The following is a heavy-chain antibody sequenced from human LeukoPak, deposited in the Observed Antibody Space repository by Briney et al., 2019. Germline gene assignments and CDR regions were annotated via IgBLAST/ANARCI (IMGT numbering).Heavy chain of an antibody. CDR1: GYTFTGYY. Sequence: ASVKVSCKASGYTFTGYYMHWVRQAPGQGLEWMGWINPNSGGTNYAQKFQGWVTMTRDTSISTAYMERSRLTSDETAVYYCARAESTGTESAFDYWGQGTLVTVSS. D-gene: IGHD3-10*01. CDR3: ARAESTGTESAFDY. J-gene: IGHJ4*02. CDR2: INPNSGGT. V-gene: IGHV1-2*04.